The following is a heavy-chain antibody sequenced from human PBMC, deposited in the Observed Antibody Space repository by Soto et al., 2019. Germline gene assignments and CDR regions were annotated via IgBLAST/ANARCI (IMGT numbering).Heavy chain of an antibody. V-gene: IGHV3-53*02. CDR3: ARNYDYIWGGLAFDI. Sequence: EVQLVETGGGLIQPGGSLRLSCAASGLTVSSNYMSWVRQAPGKGLEWVSVIYSGGSTYYADSVKGRFTISRDNSKNTLYLQMNSLRAEDTAVYYCARNYDYIWGGLAFDIWGQGTMVTVSS. J-gene: IGHJ3*02. D-gene: IGHD3-16*01. CDR2: IYSGGST. CDR1: GLTVSSNY.